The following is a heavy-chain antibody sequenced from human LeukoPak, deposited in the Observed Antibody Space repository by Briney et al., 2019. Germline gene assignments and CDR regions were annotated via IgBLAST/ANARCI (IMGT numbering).Heavy chain of an antibody. V-gene: IGHV4-39*07. Sequence: PSETLSLTCTVSGGSISSSSYYWGWIRQPPGKGLEWIGSIYYSGSTYYNPALKSRVTISVDTSKNQFSLKLSSVAAADTAVYYCARDLSGVVPVIPGEDFWGQGTLVTVSS. CDR3: ARDLSGVVPVIPGEDF. D-gene: IGHD3-16*02. CDR2: IYYSGST. J-gene: IGHJ4*02. CDR1: GGSISSSSYY.